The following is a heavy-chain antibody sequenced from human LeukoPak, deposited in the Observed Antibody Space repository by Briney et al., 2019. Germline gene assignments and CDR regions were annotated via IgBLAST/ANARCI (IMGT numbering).Heavy chain of an antibody. CDR1: GFSFSSYW. V-gene: IGHV3-74*01. J-gene: IGHJ5*02. Sequence: GGSLRLSCAASGFSFSSYWMHWVRQAPGMGLVWVSRISTDGSTTNYADSVKGRFTISRDNAKNTLYLQMNSLRAEDTAVYYCLTVRGVTAWGQGTLVTVSS. D-gene: IGHD3-10*01. CDR3: LTVRGVTA. CDR2: ISTDGSTT.